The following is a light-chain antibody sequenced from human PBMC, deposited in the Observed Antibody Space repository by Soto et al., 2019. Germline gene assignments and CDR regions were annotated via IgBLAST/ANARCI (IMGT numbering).Light chain of an antibody. V-gene: IGKV2-28*01. CDR3: MQALQTPRT. CDR2: VGS. Sequence: DIVMTQSPLSLPVTPGEPASISCRSSQSLLQSNGYNYLDWYLQKPGQSLQLLIYVGSNRASGVPDRISGSGSGTDFTLKISRVEAEDVGVYYCMQALQTPRTFGQGTKVEIK. J-gene: IGKJ1*01. CDR1: QSLLQSNGYNY.